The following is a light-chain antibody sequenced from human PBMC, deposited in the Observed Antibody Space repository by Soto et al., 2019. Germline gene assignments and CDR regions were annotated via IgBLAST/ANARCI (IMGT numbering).Light chain of an antibody. Sequence: QSVLTQPASVSGSPGQSITISCTGTSSYVGGYNSVSWYQQHPGKVPKLMISDVSNRPSGISNRFSGSKSGNTASLTISGLQAEDEADYYCSSYTSSATPVFGGGTKVTVL. CDR1: SSYVGGYNS. V-gene: IGLV2-14*01. CDR3: SSYTSSATPV. CDR2: DVS. J-gene: IGLJ2*01.